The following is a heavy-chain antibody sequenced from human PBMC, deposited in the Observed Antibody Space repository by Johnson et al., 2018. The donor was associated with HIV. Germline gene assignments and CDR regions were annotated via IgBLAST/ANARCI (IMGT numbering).Heavy chain of an antibody. Sequence: QVQLVESGGGVVQPGRSLRLSCVASGFTFSSYGMHWVRQAPGKGLEWVAIVSYDGSKKYYPDSVKGRFTISRDNSKNTLYLQMDSLRAEDTAVYYCAKDRTGFDAFDIWGQGTMVTVSS. D-gene: IGHD1-1*01. V-gene: IGHV3-30*18. CDR1: GFTFSSYG. CDR3: AKDRTGFDAFDI. CDR2: VSYDGSKK. J-gene: IGHJ3*02.